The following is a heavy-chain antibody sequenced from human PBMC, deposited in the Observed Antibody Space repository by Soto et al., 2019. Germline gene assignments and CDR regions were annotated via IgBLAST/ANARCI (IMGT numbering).Heavy chain of an antibody. CDR1: GLTFSSYW. CDR3: ARDPILILPGCFDY. D-gene: IGHD3-9*01. Sequence: PGRSLRLSFAASGLTFSSYWMHWVRQAPGKGLVGVSRINSDGSSTNYADSVKGRFTISRDNAKNTLYLQMNSLRAEETAVYYCARDPILILPGCFDYWGQGTLVTV. J-gene: IGHJ4*02. V-gene: IGHV3-74*01. CDR2: INSDGSST.